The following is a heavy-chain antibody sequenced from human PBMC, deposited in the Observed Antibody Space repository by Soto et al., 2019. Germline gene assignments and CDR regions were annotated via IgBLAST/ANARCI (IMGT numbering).Heavy chain of an antibody. CDR3: ARLVRPIAVAGTNY. D-gene: IGHD6-19*01. CDR1: GGSISSSSYY. CDR2: IYYSGST. J-gene: IGHJ4*02. Sequence: TSETLSLTCTVSGGSISSSSYYWGWIRQPPGKGLEWIGSIYYSGSTYYNPSLKSRVTISVDTSKNQFSLKLSSVTAADTAVYYCARLVRPIAVAGTNYWGQGTLVTVSS. V-gene: IGHV4-39*01.